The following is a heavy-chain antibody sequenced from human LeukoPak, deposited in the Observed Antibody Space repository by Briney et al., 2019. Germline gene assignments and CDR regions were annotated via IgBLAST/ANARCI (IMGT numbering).Heavy chain of an antibody. CDR1: GGSISSGDYS. CDR3: AGATPYYNRVYGMDV. CDR2: IYHSGNT. D-gene: IGHD3-9*01. J-gene: IGHJ6*04. Sequence: PSQTLSLTCAVSGGSISSGDYSWSWIRQPPGKGLEWIGYIYHSGNTYYNPSLKSRVTITVDRSKNQFSLKLSSVTAADTAVYYCAGATPYYNRVYGMDVWGKGTTVTVSS. V-gene: IGHV4-30-2*01.